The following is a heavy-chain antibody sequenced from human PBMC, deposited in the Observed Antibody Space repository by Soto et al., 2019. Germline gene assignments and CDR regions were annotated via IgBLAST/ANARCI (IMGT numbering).Heavy chain of an antibody. Sequence: PSETLSLTCTVSGGSISSGDYYWSWIRQPPGKGLEWIGYIYYSGSTYYNPSLKSRVTISVDTSKNQFSLKLSSVTAADTAVYYCARASFGVVIIFDYWGQGTPVTVYS. V-gene: IGHV4-30-4*01. D-gene: IGHD3-16*02. CDR3: ARASFGVVIIFDY. CDR2: IYYSGST. CDR1: GGSISSGDYY. J-gene: IGHJ4*02.